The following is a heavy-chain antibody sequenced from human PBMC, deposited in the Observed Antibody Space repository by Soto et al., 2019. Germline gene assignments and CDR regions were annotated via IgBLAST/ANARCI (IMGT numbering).Heavy chain of an antibody. CDR1: GYTFTSYD. Sequence: QVQLVQSGAEVKKPGASVKVSCKASGYTFTSYDINWVRQATGQGLEWMGWMNPNSGNTGYAQKFQGRVTMTRNTSIRTAYMERSSMRAEDTAVYYCARVGGRGLAGSYGMDVWGQGTTVTVSS. CDR2: MNPNSGNT. CDR3: ARVGGRGLAGSYGMDV. V-gene: IGHV1-8*01. J-gene: IGHJ6*02. D-gene: IGHD3-16*01.